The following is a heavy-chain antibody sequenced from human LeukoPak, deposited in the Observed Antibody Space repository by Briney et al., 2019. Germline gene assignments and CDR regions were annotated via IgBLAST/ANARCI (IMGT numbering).Heavy chain of an antibody. CDR1: GGSISSYY. V-gene: IGHV4-59*01. Sequence: SETLSLTCTVSGGSISSYYWSWIRQPPGKGLEWIGYIYYSGSTNYNPSLKSRVTISVDTSKNQFSLKLSSVTAADTAVYYCARLSFLSESGYSSNWSYYYYYYMDVWGKGTTVTVSS. CDR3: ARLSFLSESGYSSNWSYYYYYYMDV. D-gene: IGHD6-13*01. J-gene: IGHJ6*03. CDR2: IYYSGST.